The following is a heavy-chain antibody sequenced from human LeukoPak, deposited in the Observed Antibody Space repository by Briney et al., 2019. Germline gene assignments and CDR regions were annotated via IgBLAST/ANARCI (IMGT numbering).Heavy chain of an antibody. CDR2: ISWNSGSI. CDR3: AREGGSFVRAFDI. D-gene: IGHD2-8*01. Sequence: GGSLRLSCAASGFTFDDYAMHWVRQAPGKGLEWVSGISWNSGSIGYADSVKGRFTISRDNAKNSLYLQMNSLRAEDTAVYYCAREGGSFVRAFDIWGQGTMVTVSS. J-gene: IGHJ3*02. CDR1: GFTFDDYA. V-gene: IGHV3-9*01.